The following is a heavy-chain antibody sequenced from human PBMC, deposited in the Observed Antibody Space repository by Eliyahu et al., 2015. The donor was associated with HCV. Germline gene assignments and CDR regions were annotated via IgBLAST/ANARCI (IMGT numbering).Heavy chain of an antibody. J-gene: IGHJ4*02. Sequence: QVHLEEYGGGLVQPGGSLRLSCTASGFTFSEYYMSWIRQAPGKGLEWVSWISTSGSTKYHADSVKGRFTVSRDNTKNSLFLQMNSLRDEDTAVYYCARIATGFWGDDFWGQGALVSVSS. CDR2: ISTSGSTK. D-gene: IGHD3-16*01. CDR1: GFTFSEYY. V-gene: IGHV3-11*01. CDR3: ARIATGFWGDDF.